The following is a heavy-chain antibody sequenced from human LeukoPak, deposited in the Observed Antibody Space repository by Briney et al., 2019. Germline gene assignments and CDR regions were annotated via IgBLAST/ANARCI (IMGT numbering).Heavy chain of an antibody. CDR3: SWSPRYYDRSGPLGRFDY. Sequence: SGTLSLTCPVSGGSIIGTDLYWRWIRQLPGKGLEWIGNIHSSGNSFCIPSLKSRVTISVDTSKNQFSLRLNSGTAADTAVYYCSWSPRYYDRSGPLGRFDYWGQGTLVTVSS. CDR2: IHSSGNS. D-gene: IGHD3-22*01. V-gene: IGHV4-39*01. CDR1: GGSIIGTDLY. J-gene: IGHJ4*02.